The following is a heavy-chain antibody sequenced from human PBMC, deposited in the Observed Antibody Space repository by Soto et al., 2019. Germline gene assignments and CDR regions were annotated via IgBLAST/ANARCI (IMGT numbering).Heavy chain of an antibody. V-gene: IGHV3-30*18. CDR1: GFTFSSYG. CDR3: AKKTGDGARAFDI. Sequence: GGSLRLSCAASGFTFSSYGMHWVRQAPGKGLEWVAVISYDGSNKYYADSVKGRFTISRDNSKNTLYLQMNSLRAVYTAVYYCAKKTGDGARAFDIWGQGTMVTVSS. D-gene: IGHD7-27*01. CDR2: ISYDGSNK. J-gene: IGHJ3*02.